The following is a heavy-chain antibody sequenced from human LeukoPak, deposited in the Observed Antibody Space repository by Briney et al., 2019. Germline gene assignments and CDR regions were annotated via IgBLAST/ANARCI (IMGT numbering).Heavy chain of an antibody. D-gene: IGHD3-10*01. CDR1: GFTFSNYA. CDR3: ARTISGSYYY. Sequence: GGSLRLSCSASGFTFSNYAMTWVRQAPGKGLEWVSVVGGSADSTYFADSVKGRFTISRDNAKNSLYLQMNSLRDEDTAVYYCARTISGSYYYWGQGTLVTVSS. J-gene: IGHJ4*02. V-gene: IGHV3-23*01. CDR2: VGGSADST.